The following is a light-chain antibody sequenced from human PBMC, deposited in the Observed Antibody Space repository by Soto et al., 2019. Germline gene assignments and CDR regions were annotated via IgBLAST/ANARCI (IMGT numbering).Light chain of an antibody. Sequence: QSVLTQPASVSGSPGQSITISCTGTSSDVGGYNYVSWYQQHPGKAPKLMIYEVSNRPSGVSNRFSGSKSGNTASLTISWLHAEDEADYYCSSYTSSSTWVFGGGTKLTVL. CDR3: SSYTSSSTWV. V-gene: IGLV2-14*01. CDR2: EVS. J-gene: IGLJ3*02. CDR1: SSDVGGYNY.